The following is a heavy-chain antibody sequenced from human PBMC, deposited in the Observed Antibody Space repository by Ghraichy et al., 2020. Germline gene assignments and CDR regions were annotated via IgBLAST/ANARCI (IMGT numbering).Heavy chain of an antibody. J-gene: IGHJ2*01. Sequence: LSLTCAASGFTFSSYWMSWVRQAPGKGLEWVANIKQDGSEKYYVDSVKGRFTISRDNAKNSLYLQMNSLSAEDTAVYYCARVHDSSGYYYVEWYFDLWGRGTLVTVSS. CDR1: GFTFSSYW. CDR3: ARVHDSSGYYYVEWYFDL. CDR2: IKQDGSEK. D-gene: IGHD3-22*01. V-gene: IGHV3-7*03.